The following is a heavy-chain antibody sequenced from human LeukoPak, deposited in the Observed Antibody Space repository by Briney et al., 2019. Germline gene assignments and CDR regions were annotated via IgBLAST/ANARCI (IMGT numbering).Heavy chain of an antibody. Sequence: GASLNVSCKASGYTFTGYYMHWVRQAPGQGLEWMGGINPNIGGTNYAQKFQGRVTMTRDKSISTAYTELNRLRSHDTAVYYCEKDRDYGAGIFDYWGQGTLVTVSS. J-gene: IGHJ4*02. V-gene: IGHV1-2*02. CDR3: EKDRDYGAGIFDY. D-gene: IGHD3-10*01. CDR2: INPNIGGT. CDR1: GYTFTGYY.